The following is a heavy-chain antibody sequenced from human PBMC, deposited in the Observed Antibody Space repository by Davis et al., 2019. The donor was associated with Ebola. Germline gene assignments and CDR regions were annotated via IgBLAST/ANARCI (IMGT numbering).Heavy chain of an antibody. V-gene: IGHV3-15*01. D-gene: IGHD2-2*02. Sequence: GESLKISCAASGFTFSEAWMSWVRQAPGKGLQWVGRINSKSVGGTTDYAAPVKGRFTISRDDSKNTLYMQLNSLKTEDTAVYYCTWDLVPSAIGSFDSWGQGTLVTVSS. CDR3: TWDLVPSAIGSFDS. CDR1: GFTFSEAW. J-gene: IGHJ4*02. CDR2: INSKSVGGTT.